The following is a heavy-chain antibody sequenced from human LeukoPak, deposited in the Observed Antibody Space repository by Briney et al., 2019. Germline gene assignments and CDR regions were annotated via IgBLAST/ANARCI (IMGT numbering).Heavy chain of an antibody. CDR3: AKGRTLPDY. CDR1: GGSVSSGGYS. J-gene: IGHJ4*02. CDR2: IYDSGST. D-gene: IGHD1-26*01. V-gene: IGHV4-30-2*02. Sequence: SSETLSLTCAVSGGSVSSGGYSWSWIRQPPGKGLEWIGYIYDSGSTYYNPSLKSRVTISLDRSKNQFSLKLSSVTAADTAVYYCAKGRTLPDYWGQGTLVTVSS.